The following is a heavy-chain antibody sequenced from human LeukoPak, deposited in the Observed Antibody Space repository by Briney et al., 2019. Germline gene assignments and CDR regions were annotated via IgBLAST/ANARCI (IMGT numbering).Heavy chain of an antibody. CDR1: GGSFSGYY. V-gene: IGHV3-23*01. D-gene: IGHD2-15*01. CDR3: AKEGWRRSFDY. Sequence: ETLSLTCAVYGGSFSGYYWSWVRQAPGKGLEWVSAISGSGGSTYYADSVKGRFTISRDNSKNTLYLQMNSLRAEDTAVYYCAKEGWRRSFDYWGQGTLVTVSS. CDR2: ISGSGGST. J-gene: IGHJ4*02.